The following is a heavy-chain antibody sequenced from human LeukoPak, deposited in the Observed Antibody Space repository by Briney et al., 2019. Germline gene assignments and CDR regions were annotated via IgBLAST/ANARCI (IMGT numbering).Heavy chain of an antibody. D-gene: IGHD6-13*01. Sequence: SETLSLTCAVYGGSFSGYYWSWIRPPPGKGLEWIGEINHSGSTNYNPSLKSRVTISVDTSKNQFSLKLSSVTAADTAVYYCARWFSSSSDNYFDYWGQGTLVTVSS. J-gene: IGHJ4*02. CDR1: GGSFSGYY. V-gene: IGHV4-34*01. CDR3: ARWFSSSSDNYFDY. CDR2: INHSGST.